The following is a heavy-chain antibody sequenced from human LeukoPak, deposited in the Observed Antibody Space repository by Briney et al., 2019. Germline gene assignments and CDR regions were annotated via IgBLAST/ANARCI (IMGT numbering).Heavy chain of an antibody. Sequence: PGGSLRLSCAASGFTVSSNYMSWVRQAPGKGLEWVSSISSSSSYIYCADSVKGRFTISRDNAKNSLYLQMNSLRAEDTAVYYCFSSGWSERNYYFDYWGQGTLVTVSS. J-gene: IGHJ4*02. D-gene: IGHD6-19*01. CDR3: FSSGWSERNYYFDY. V-gene: IGHV3-21*01. CDR1: GFTVSSNY. CDR2: ISSSSSYI.